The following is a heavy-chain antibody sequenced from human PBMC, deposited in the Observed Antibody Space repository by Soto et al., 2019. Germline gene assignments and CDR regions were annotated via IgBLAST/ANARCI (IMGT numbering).Heavy chain of an antibody. J-gene: IGHJ6*02. CDR2: VHYDGTKK. CDR1: GFTFSSYV. V-gene: IGHV3-33*01. CDR3: ARETSYDFWSGPQTMDV. D-gene: IGHD3-3*01. Sequence: QVQLVESGGGVVQPGTSLRLSCAPSGFTFSSYVMHWVRQAPGKGLEWVAVVHYDGTKKYYAASVRGRFTISRDNSENILYLQMNSLRPDDTAVYFCARETSYDFWSGPQTMDVWGQGTTVTVSS.